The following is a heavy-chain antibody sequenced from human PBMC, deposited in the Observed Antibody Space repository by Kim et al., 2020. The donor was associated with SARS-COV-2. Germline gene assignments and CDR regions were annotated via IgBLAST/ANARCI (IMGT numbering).Heavy chain of an antibody. Sequence: AGSLRLSCAVSGFTFSDYYMSWIRQAPGKGLEWVSLISGSSASIYYADSVKGRFTISRDNAKNSLYLQMSSLRAEDKAVYYCVRERRSGYRSGGRDTFD. D-gene: IGHD6-19*01. CDR2: ISGSSASI. J-gene: IGHJ3*01. V-gene: IGHV3-11*04. CDR3: VRERRSGYRSGGRDTFD. CDR1: GFTFSDYY.